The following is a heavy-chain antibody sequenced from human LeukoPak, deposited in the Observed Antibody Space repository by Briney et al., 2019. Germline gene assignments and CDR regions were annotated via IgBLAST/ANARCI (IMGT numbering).Heavy chain of an antibody. V-gene: IGHV4-31*03. J-gene: IGHJ2*01. CDR3: ARGPYWYFDL. CDR1: GGSISSGGYY. Sequence: SETLSLTCTVSGGSISSGGYYWSWIRQHPGKGLEWIGYIYYSGSTYYNPSLKSRVTISIDTSKNQFSLKLSSVTAADTAVYYCARGPYWYFDLWGRGTLVTASS. CDR2: IYYSGST.